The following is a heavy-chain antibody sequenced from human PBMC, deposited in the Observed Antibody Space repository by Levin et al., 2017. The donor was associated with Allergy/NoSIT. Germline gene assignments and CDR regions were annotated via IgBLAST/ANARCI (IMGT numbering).Heavy chain of an antibody. CDR1: GFTFSSYW. Sequence: GGSLRLSCAASGFTFSSYWMSWVRQAPGKGLEWVANIKQDGSEKYYVDSVKGRFTISRDNAKNSLYLQMNSLRAEDTAVYYCAREKSYDFWSGYYYYGMDVWGQGTTVTVSS. CDR2: IKQDGSEK. J-gene: IGHJ6*02. D-gene: IGHD3-3*01. V-gene: IGHV3-7*01. CDR3: AREKSYDFWSGYYYYGMDV.